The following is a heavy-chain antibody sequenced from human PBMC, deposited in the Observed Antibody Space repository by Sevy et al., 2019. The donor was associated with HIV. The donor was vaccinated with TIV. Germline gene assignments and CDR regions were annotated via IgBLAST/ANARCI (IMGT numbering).Heavy chain of an antibody. D-gene: IGHD3-22*01. J-gene: IGHJ4*02. V-gene: IGHV1-69*13. CDR1: GGTFSSYA. Sequence: ASVKVSCKASGGTFSSYAISWVRQAPGQGLEWMGGIIPIFGTANYAQKFQGRVTITADESTSTAYMELSSLRSEDMAVYYCARDRTRGSSGYYFYYFDYWGQGTLVTVSS. CDR2: IIPIFGTA. CDR3: ARDRTRGSSGYYFYYFDY.